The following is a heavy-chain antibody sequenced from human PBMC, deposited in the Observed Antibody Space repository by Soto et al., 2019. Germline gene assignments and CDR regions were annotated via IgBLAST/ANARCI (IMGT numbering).Heavy chain of an antibody. CDR3: ARHSHYDSSGYESLDY. CDR2: IYPGDSDT. V-gene: IGHV5-51*01. J-gene: IGHJ4*02. Sequence: HGESLKISCKGSGYSFTSYWIGWVRQMPGKGLEWMGIIYPGDSDTRYSPSFQGQVTISADKSISTAYLQWSSLKASDTAMYYCARHSHYDSSGYESLDYWGQGTLVTVSS. CDR1: GYSFTSYW. D-gene: IGHD3-22*01.